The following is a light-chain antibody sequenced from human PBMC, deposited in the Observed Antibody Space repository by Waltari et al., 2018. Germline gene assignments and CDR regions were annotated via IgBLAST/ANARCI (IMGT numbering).Light chain of an antibody. CDR1: QSVGIS. CDR3: QQRSKWPLT. Sequence: EIVLTQSPATLSLSPGERATLSCRASQSVGISLAWYQQKPGKAPRLLIYDASNRATGIPVRFSGSGSGTDFTLTISSLEPEDFAVYYCQQRSKWPLTFGQGTKVEIK. CDR2: DAS. V-gene: IGKV3-11*01. J-gene: IGKJ1*01.